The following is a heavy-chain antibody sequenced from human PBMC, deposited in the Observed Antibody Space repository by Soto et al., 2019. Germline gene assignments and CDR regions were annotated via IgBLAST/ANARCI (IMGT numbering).Heavy chain of an antibody. CDR2: IYSGGST. CDR1: GFTVSTNY. V-gene: IGHV3-66*01. J-gene: IGHJ4*02. D-gene: IGHD3-16*01. CDR3: ARGEPHHYFDY. Sequence: EVQLVESGGGLGQPGGSPRLSCAASGFTVSTNYMNWVRQAPGKGLEWVSVIYSGGSTYYADSVKGRFTISRDNSKNTLFLQMNSLRVEDTAVYYCARGEPHHYFDYWGQGTLVTVSS.